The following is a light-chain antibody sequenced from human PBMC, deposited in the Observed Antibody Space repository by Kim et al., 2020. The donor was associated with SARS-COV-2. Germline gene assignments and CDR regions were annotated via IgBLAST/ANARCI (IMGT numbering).Light chain of an antibody. J-gene: IGLJ2*01. Sequence: SYELTQPPSVSVSPGQTASITCSGDKLGDKYACWYQQKPGQSPVLVIYQDIKRPSGIPERFSGSNSGNTATLTISGTQAMDEADYYCQAWDSSTAEVVFGGGTKLTVL. V-gene: IGLV3-1*01. CDR3: QAWDSSTAEVV. CDR2: QDI. CDR1: KLGDKY.